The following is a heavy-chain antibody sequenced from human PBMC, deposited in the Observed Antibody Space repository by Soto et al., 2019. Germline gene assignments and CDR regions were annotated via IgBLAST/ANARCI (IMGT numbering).Heavy chain of an antibody. J-gene: IGHJ4*02. CDR2: IKADEITT. CDR3: ARGLYLDYGQDY. V-gene: IGHV3-74*01. D-gene: IGHD4-17*01. CDR1: GFTFTDYW. Sequence: EVQLVESGGGLIQTGGSLRLSCAASGFTFTDYWMHWARQAPGKGLVWVSRIKADEITTSYADAVNGRFTIFRDNAKNTLYLQTNSLTAEDTAVYYCARGLYLDYGQDYWGRGTLVTVSS.